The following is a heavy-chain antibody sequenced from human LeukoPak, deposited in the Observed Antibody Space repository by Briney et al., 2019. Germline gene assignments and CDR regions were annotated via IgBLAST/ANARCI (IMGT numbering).Heavy chain of an antibody. CDR1: GGSLGIIGYY. J-gene: IGHJ4*02. Sequence: SETLSLTCTVSGGSLGIIGYYWGWIRQPPGKGLEWIGSIYYGGSTYSTPSLKSRVTISVDTSMNEFSLKLSSVTDADTAVYYGARQGTIVVVSAWDFDYWGQGTLVTVSS. CDR2: IYYGGST. CDR3: ARQGTIVVVSAWDFDY. D-gene: IGHD3-22*01. V-gene: IGHV4-39*01.